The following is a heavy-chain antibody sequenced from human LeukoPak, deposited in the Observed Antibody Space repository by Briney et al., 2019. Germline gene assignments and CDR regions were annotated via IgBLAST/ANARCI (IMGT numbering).Heavy chain of an antibody. CDR3: ARDALEGYFSYFYMHV. D-gene: IGHD1-1*01. V-gene: IGHV4-59*11. J-gene: IGHJ6*03. Sequence: SETLSLTCDVSGGTINSHYWSWIRQPPGKGLEWIGYISNSGSTVYNPSLKRRVTISLNTSKTHVSLKLSSVTAADTAVYYCARDALEGYFSYFYMHVWGKGTSVTVSS. CDR2: ISNSGST. CDR1: GGTINSHY.